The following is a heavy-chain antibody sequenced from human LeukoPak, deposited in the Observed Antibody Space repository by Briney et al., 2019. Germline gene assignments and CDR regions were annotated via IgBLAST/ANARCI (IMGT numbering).Heavy chain of an antibody. CDR1: GGTFSSYA. CDR3: ARDRGYSYGLYYFDY. CDR2: IIPIFGTA. V-gene: IGHV1-69*13. J-gene: IGHJ4*02. Sequence: ASVKVSCKASGGTFSSYAISWVRQAPGQGLEWMGGIIPIFGTANYAQKFQGRVTITADESTSTAYMELRSLRSDDTAVYYCARDRGYSYGLYYFDYWGQGTLVTVSS. D-gene: IGHD5-18*01.